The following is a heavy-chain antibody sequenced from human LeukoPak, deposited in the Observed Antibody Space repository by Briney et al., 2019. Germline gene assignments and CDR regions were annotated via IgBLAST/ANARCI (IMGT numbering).Heavy chain of an antibody. CDR3: AEVSDRDSSGYYWGFEY. J-gene: IGHJ4*02. CDR1: GGSISGYY. V-gene: IGHV4-59*08. Sequence: SETLSLTCTVSGGSISGYYWSWIRQPPGKGLECIGYIYYSGSTNYNPSLKSRVTISVDTSRNQFSLKLTSVTAADTAVYYCAEVSDRDSSGYYWGFEYWGQGTLVTVSS. D-gene: IGHD3-22*01. CDR2: IYYSGST.